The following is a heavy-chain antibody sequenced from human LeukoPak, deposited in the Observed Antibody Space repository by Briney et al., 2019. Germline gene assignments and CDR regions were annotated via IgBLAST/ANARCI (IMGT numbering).Heavy chain of an antibody. J-gene: IGHJ5*02. V-gene: IGHV3-7*01. D-gene: IGHD2-2*01. Sequence: GGSLRLSCAASGFTFSSYWMSWVRQAPGKGLEWVANIKQDGSEKYYVDSVKGRFTISRDNAKNSLYLQMNSLRAEDTAVYYCARDLVPAAMDDWFDPWGQGTLVTVSS. CDR3: ARDLVPAAMDDWFDP. CDR2: IKQDGSEK. CDR1: GFTFSSYW.